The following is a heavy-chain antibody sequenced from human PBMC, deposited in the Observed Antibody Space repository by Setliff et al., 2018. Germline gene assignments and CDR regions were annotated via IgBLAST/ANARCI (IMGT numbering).Heavy chain of an antibody. J-gene: IGHJ4*02. CDR3: ANRGYDGSGKYYTLYLDY. CDR1: GGSFSGYY. D-gene: IGHD3-10*01. Sequence: SETLSLTCAVYGGSFSGYYWSRIRQPPGKGLEWIGSVFYTEGTHYNESLKSRLAISLDTSKNQFSLRLGSVTAADTAVYYCANRGYDGSGKYYTLYLDYWGQGTLVTVSS. CDR2: VFYTEGT. V-gene: IGHV4-34*12.